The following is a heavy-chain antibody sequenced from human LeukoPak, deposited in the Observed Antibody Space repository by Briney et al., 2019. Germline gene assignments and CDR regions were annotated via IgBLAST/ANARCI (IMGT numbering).Heavy chain of an antibody. CDR2: LYSSGST. V-gene: IGHV4-61*02. Sequence: PSETLSLTCTVSGGSISSGSYYWSWIRQPAGTGLEWIGRLYSSGSTNYNPSLKSRLTMSLDTSKNQFSLKLNSVTAADTAVYFCARKDGDLWGQGTLVTVSS. J-gene: IGHJ4*02. CDR1: GGSISSGSYY. CDR3: ARKDGDL.